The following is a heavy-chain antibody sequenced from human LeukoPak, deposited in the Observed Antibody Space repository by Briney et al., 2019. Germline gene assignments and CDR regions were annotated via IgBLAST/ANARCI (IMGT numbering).Heavy chain of an antibody. CDR2: IYYSGST. J-gene: IGHJ4*02. V-gene: IGHV4-59*01. Sequence: SETLSLTCTVSGGSISSYYWSWIRQPPGKGLGWIGYIYYSGSTNYNPSLKSRVTISVDTSKNQFSLKLSSVTAADTAVYYCARDPTMADFDYWGQGTLVTVSS. CDR3: ARDPTMADFDY. CDR1: GGSISSYY. D-gene: IGHD3-10*01.